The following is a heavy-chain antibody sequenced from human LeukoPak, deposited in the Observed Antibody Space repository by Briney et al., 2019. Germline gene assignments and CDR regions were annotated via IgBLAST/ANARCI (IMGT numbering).Heavy chain of an antibody. CDR3: ARQTGSGLFLLP. Sequence: SETPSLTCSVSGVSISSSNSYWGWIRQPPGKGLEWIGSIYYTGNTYYNASVKSQVSISIDTSKNQFSLRLTSVTAADTAVYFCARQTGSGLFLLPGGQGTLVTVSS. CDR2: IYYTGNT. D-gene: IGHD3/OR15-3a*01. J-gene: IGHJ4*02. V-gene: IGHV4-39*01. CDR1: GVSISSSNSY.